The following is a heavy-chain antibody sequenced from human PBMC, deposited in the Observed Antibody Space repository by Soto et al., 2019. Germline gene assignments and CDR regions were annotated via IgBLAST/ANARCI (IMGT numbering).Heavy chain of an antibody. V-gene: IGHV4-39*01. J-gene: IGHJ3*02. Sequence: QLQLQESGPGLVKPSETLSLTCTVSGGSISSSSHYWVWIRQPPGQGLEWIGSIYYSGDTYYNPSLKSRVTISVDTSKNQFSVKLNSVTAADTAVYYCARHQSIVVVTAARAFDIWGQGTMVTVSS. D-gene: IGHD2-15*01. CDR2: IYYSGDT. CDR1: GGSISSSSHY. CDR3: ARHQSIVVVTAARAFDI.